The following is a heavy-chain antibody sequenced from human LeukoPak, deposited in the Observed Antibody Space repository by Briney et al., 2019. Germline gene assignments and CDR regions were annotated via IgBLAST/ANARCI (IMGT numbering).Heavy chain of an antibody. CDR2: IYYSGST. Sequence: SETLSLTCAVYGGSFSGSYWSWIRQPPGKGLEWIGSIYYSGSTYYNPSLKSRVTISVDTSKNQFSLKLSSVTAADTAVYYCARLADYYDSSGSFDYWGQGTLVTVSS. J-gene: IGHJ4*02. CDR1: GGSFSGSY. CDR3: ARLADYYDSSGSFDY. V-gene: IGHV4-34*01. D-gene: IGHD3-22*01.